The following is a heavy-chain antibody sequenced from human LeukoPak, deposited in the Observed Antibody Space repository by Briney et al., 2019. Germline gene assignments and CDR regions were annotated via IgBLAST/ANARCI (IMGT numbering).Heavy chain of an antibody. D-gene: IGHD3-22*01. CDR1: GYTFTGHY. CDR3: ARDNSFDSSAYYYSSPYFDY. Sequence: ASVKVSCKASGYTFTGHYMHWVRQAPGQGLEWMGWINPTSGVTNYAQKFQGRVTMTRDRSNSTAYMELSRLGSDDTAVYYCARDNSFDSSAYYYSSPYFDYWGQGTLVTVSS. V-gene: IGHV1-2*02. J-gene: IGHJ4*02. CDR2: INPTSGVT.